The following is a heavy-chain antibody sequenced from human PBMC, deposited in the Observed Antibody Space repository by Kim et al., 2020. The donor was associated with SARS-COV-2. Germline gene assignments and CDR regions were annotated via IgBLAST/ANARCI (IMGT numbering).Heavy chain of an antibody. V-gene: IGHV3-21*01. CDR2: ISYDSHYI. J-gene: IGHJ6*02. CDR1: EFIRSTDS. Sequence: GGSLRLSCAASEFIRSTDSMHWVRQAPGKGLEWVSSISYDSHYIFYADSVKARLTISRDNAKKSLYLQMNSLRAEDTAVYYCASRPIGGGMEVWGQGTKVTVSS. CDR3: ASRPIGGGMEV.